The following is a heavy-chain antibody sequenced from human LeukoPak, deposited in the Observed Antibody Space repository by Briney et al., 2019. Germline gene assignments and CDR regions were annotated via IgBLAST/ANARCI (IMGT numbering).Heavy chain of an antibody. D-gene: IGHD6-13*01. V-gene: IGHV4-59*08. J-gene: IGHJ2*01. CDR2: IYYSGST. Sequence: SETLSLTCTVSGGSISSYYWSWIRQPPGKGLEWIGYIYYSGSTNYNPSLKSRVTISVDTSKNQFSLKLSSVTAADTAVYYCARRSGIAAAGYWYFDLWGRGTLVTVSS. CDR1: GGSISSYY. CDR3: ARRSGIAAAGYWYFDL.